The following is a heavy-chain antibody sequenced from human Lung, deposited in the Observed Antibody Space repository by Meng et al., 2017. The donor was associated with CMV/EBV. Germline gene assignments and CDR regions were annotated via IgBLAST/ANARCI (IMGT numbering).Heavy chain of an antibody. V-gene: IGHV3-7*04. J-gene: IGHJ5*01. CDR2: IKADGSER. CDR3: ARGHYDGA. Sequence: GESLKISCTSSRFSFGGLWMNWVRQAPGKGLEWVANIKADGSERYYVDSVKGRFTISRDNAKNSLYLQMNNLRVEDTAAYFCARGHYDGAWGHGTLVTVSS. D-gene: IGHD3-16*01. CDR1: RFSFGGLW.